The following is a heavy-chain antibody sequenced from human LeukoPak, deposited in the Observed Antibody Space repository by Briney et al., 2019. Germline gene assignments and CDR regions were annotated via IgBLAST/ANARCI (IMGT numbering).Heavy chain of an antibody. J-gene: IGHJ6*02. V-gene: IGHV3-7*01. CDR1: GFTFSNYW. CDR3: ARSLDV. Sequence: PGGSLRLSCTASGFTFSNYWMHWVRQAPGKGLEWVANIKQDGSEIYYVGSVKGRFTISRDNAKNSLYLQMNSLRAEDTAVHYCARSLDVWGQGTTVTVSS. CDR2: IKQDGSEI.